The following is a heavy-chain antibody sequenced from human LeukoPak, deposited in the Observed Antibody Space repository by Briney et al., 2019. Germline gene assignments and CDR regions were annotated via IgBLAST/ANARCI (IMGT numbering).Heavy chain of an antibody. J-gene: IGHJ4*02. CDR2: IWYDGSNK. V-gene: IGHV3-33*06. CDR3: AKDGGLWVSAHWGDS. CDR1: GFTFSSYG. Sequence: PGRSLRLSCEASGFTFSSYGMHWVRQAPGKGLEWVAVIWYDGSNKYYADSVKGRFTISRDNSKNTLYLQMNSLRAEDTAVYYCAKDGGLWVSAHWGDSWGRGTLVTVSS. D-gene: IGHD7-27*01.